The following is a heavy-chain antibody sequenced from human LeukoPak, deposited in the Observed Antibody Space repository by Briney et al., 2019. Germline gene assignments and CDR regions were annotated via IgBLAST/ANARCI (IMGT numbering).Heavy chain of an antibody. V-gene: IGHV3-48*03. J-gene: IGHJ4*02. D-gene: IGHD6-13*01. CDR3: VRVGYSSSWYVDY. Sequence: PGGSLRLSCAASGFTFSSYEMNWVRQAPGKGLEWVSYISGSGSTIYYADSVKGRFTISRDNAKNTLYLQMNSLRAEDTAVYYCVRVGYSSSWYVDYWGQGTLVTVSS. CDR2: ISGSGSTI. CDR1: GFTFSSYE.